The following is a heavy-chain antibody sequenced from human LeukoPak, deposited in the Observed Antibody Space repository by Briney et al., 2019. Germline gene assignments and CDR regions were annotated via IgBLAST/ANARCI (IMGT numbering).Heavy chain of an antibody. CDR2: IDYSGGT. CDR1: DGPISTYY. Sequence: SETLSLTCTVSDGPISTYYWRWMRQTQGKGLEWIAYIDYSGGTNYNPSLKSRVTILVDTSKNQFSLKLSSVTPADTAVYYCARFLFQRFDPWGQGTLVIVSS. CDR3: ARFLFQRFDP. J-gene: IGHJ5*02. V-gene: IGHV4-59*01.